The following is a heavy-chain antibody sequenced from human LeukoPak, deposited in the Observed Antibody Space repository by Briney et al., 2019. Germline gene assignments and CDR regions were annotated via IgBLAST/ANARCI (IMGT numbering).Heavy chain of an antibody. CDR1: GYTFTGYH. Sequence: GASVKVSCKASGYTFTGYHIHWVRQAPGQGLEWMGRINPNSGGTNYAQKFQGRVTMTRDTPITTAYMELSRLRSDDTAVYFCARDSSGGNWLDPWGQGALVTVSS. V-gene: IGHV1-2*06. J-gene: IGHJ5*02. CDR2: INPNSGGT. D-gene: IGHD1-26*01. CDR3: ARDSSGGNWLDP.